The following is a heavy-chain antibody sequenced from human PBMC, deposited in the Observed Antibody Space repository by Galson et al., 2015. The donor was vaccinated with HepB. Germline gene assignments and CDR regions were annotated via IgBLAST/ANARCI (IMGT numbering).Heavy chain of an antibody. Sequence: SVKVSCKASGYTFTSYGISWVRQAPGQGLEWMGWISAYNGNTNYAQKLQGRVTMTTDTSTSTAYMELRSLRSDDTAVYYCARDTLWDYYGSGSYGMDVWGQGTSFSVSS. CDR1: GYTFTSYG. J-gene: IGHJ6*02. V-gene: IGHV1-18*01. CDR2: ISAYNGNT. CDR3: ARDTLWDYYGSGSYGMDV. D-gene: IGHD3-10*01.